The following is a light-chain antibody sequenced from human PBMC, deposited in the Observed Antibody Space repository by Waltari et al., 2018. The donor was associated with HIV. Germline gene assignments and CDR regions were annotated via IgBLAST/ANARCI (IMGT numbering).Light chain of an antibody. CDR1: RSDVGGYNY. CDR3: SSYTNINTWV. CDR2: DVS. J-gene: IGLJ3*02. V-gene: IGLV2-14*03. Sequence: QSALTQPASVSGSPGQSITISCTGTRSDVGGYNYVSWYHQHPGKAPKLLIYDVSQRTAGVSNRFSGFKSANTASLTISGLQAEDEAYYYCSSYTNINTWVFGGGTNLAVL.